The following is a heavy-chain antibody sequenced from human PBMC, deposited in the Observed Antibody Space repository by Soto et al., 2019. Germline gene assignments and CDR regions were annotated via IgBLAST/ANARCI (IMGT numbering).Heavy chain of an antibody. D-gene: IGHD2-2*02. V-gene: IGHV1-69*01. J-gene: IGHJ4*02. CDR3: ASGGCSSTRCYKEYYFDL. CDR2: IIPMFGTS. Sequence: QVQLVQSGAEVKKPGSSVKVSCKASGGTFSGYAISWVRQAPGQGLEWMGEIIPMFGTSNYAQKFQGRVTITADESTSTAYMELRSMRSEDTAVYYCASGGCSSTRCYKEYYFDLWGQGTLVTVSS. CDR1: GGTFSGYA.